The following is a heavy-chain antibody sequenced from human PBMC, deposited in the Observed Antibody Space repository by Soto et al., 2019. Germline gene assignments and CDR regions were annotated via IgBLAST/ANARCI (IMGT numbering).Heavy chain of an antibody. CDR3: AKDPSAGNPPRLASLDY. J-gene: IGHJ4*02. V-gene: IGHV1-18*01. Sequence: QVQLVQSGAEVKKPGASVKVSCKASGYTFTSYGISWVRQAPGQGLEWMGWISAYNGNTNYAQKLQGRVTMTTDTSTSTAYMELRSLRSDDTAVYYCAKDPSAGNPPRLASLDYGGQGTLVTVSS. CDR1: GYTFTSYG. CDR2: ISAYNGNT.